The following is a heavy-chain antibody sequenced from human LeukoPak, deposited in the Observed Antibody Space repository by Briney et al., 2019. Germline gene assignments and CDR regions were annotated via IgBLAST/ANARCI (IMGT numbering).Heavy chain of an antibody. D-gene: IGHD3-3*01. CDR1: GGSISSYY. V-gene: IGHV4-59*01. CDR3: ARDSVWSGYPYYFDY. Sequence: SETLSLTCTVSGGSISSYYWSWLRQPPGKGLEWIGYIYYSGSTNYNPSLKSRVTISVDTSKNQFSLKLSSVTAADTAVYYCARDSVWSGYPYYFDYWSQGTLVTVSS. J-gene: IGHJ4*02. CDR2: IYYSGST.